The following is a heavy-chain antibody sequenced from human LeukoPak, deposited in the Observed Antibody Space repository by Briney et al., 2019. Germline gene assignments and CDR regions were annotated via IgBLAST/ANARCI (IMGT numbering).Heavy chain of an antibody. Sequence: SVTLSLTCAVYGASFSGYYWNWIRQPPRKGLEWIGEISHSGSTKYNPSLESRVTMSADTSKNQFSLRLSSVTAADTALYYCAGRGFIYGFRTSLAYWGQGTLVTVSS. CDR2: ISHSGST. V-gene: IGHV4-34*01. J-gene: IGHJ4*02. D-gene: IGHD5-18*01. CDR3: AGRGFIYGFRTSLAY. CDR1: GASFSGYY.